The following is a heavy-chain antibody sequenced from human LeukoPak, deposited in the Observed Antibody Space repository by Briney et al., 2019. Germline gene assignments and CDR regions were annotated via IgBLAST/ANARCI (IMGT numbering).Heavy chain of an antibody. CDR2: ISGSGGST. CDR3: AKCSGGTCYSSLDY. D-gene: IGHD2-15*01. CDR1: GFTFSSYA. V-gene: IGHV3-23*01. J-gene: IGHJ4*02. Sequence: GGSLRLSCAASGFTFSSYAMSWVRQAPGKGLEWVSGISGSGGSTYYADSVKGRFTISRDNSKNTLYLQMNSLRAGDMAVYYCAKCSGGTCYSSLDYWGQGTLVTVSS.